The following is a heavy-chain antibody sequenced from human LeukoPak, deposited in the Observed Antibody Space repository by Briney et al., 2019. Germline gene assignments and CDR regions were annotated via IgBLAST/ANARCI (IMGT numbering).Heavy chain of an antibody. Sequence: PGGSLRLSCAASGFTFSSYGMHWVRQAPGKGLEWVAFIRYDGSNKYYADSVKGRFTISRDNSKNTLYLQMNSLRAEDTAVYYCAKDGIAARYFDYWGQGTLVTVSS. CDR3: AKDGIAARYFDY. J-gene: IGHJ4*02. CDR2: IRYDGSNK. CDR1: GFTFSSYG. V-gene: IGHV3-30*02. D-gene: IGHD6-6*01.